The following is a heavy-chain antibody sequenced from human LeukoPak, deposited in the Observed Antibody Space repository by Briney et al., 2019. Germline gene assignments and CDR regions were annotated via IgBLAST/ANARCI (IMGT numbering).Heavy chain of an antibody. CDR3: ARVAAAYDTFSYHGMDV. CDR1: GFDFSINA. V-gene: IGHV3-30-3*01. J-gene: IGHJ6*02. D-gene: IGHD2/OR15-2a*01. CDR2: ISYDGSKK. Sequence: GGSLRLSCAASGFDFSINAMHWVRQAPGMGLEWVSLISYDGSKKYYADSVKGRFTISRDNSKITLHLQMNSLRPEDAAVYYCARVAAAYDTFSYHGMDVWGQGTTVIVSS.